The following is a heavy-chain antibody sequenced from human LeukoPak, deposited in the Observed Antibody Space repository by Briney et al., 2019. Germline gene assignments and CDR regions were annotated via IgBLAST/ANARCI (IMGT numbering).Heavy chain of an antibody. CDR3: ARPKGRCSGGSCYYFDY. J-gene: IGHJ4*02. Sequence: GESLKISCKGSGYSFTSYWIGWVRQMPGKGLEWMGIIYPGDSDTRYSPSFQGQVTISADKSISTAYLQWSSLKASDTAVYYCARPKGRCSGGSCYYFDYWGQGTLVTVSS. D-gene: IGHD2-15*01. CDR2: IYPGDSDT. CDR1: GYSFTSYW. V-gene: IGHV5-51*01.